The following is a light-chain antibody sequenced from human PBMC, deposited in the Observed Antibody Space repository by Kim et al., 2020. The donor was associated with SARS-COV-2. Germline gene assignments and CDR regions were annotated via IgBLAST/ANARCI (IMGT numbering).Light chain of an antibody. Sequence: IQLTQSPSSLSASVGDRVTITCRASQDISSYLAWYQKKPGKAPELLIFGASNLARGVPSRFSGSGSGTDFTLTISSLQPEDFAAYYCQQFNSYPQFGGGTKVDI. V-gene: IGKV1-9*01. CDR3: QQFNSYPQ. J-gene: IGKJ4*01. CDR1: QDISSY. CDR2: GAS.